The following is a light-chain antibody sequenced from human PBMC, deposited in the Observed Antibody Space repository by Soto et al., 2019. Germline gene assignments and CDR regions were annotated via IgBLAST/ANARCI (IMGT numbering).Light chain of an antibody. CDR3: EQYQQWPPT. V-gene: IGKV3-15*01. CDR1: QSVNNA. CDR2: GAS. J-gene: IGKJ1*01. Sequence: DIVLTQSPATLSVSPGERAPLSCRASQSVNNALAWYQQKPGQIPRLLIYGASTRATGIPARFSGSGSGTEFTLTISSLQSEDFAVYFCEQYQQWPPTFGQGTKVDIK.